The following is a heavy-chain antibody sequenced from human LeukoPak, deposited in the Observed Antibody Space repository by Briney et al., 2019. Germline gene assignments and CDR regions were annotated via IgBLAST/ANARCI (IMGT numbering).Heavy chain of an antibody. V-gene: IGHV3-23*01. D-gene: IGHD6-19*01. Sequence: GGTLTLSCAASGFTFSSYGMSWVRQAPGKGLEWVSAISGSGGSTYYADSVKGRFTISRDNSKNTLYLQMNSLRAEDTAVYYCAKRVPGYSSGWYAEWGQGTLVTVSS. J-gene: IGHJ4*02. CDR2: ISGSGGST. CDR3: AKRVPGYSSGWYAE. CDR1: GFTFSSYG.